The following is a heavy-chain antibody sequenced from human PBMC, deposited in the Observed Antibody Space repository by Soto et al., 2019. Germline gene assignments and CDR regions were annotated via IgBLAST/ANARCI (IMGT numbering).Heavy chain of an antibody. CDR1: GGTFSHHA. J-gene: IGHJ4*02. CDR2: ILPIFDTS. V-gene: IGHV1-69*01. Sequence: QVQLVQSGAGVKKPGSSVRLSCKASGGTFSHHAYNWVRQAPGQGLEWMGGILPIFDTSDYAQSFQDRVTFTADEITTTAYMQLSGLRSEDTAVYYCTRGSVGRPYDFDLGGQGTLVTVSS. D-gene: IGHD3-3*01. CDR3: TRGSVGRPYDFDL.